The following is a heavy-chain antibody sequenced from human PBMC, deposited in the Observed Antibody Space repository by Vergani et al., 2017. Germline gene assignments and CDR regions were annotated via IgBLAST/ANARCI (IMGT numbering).Heavy chain of an antibody. CDR2: VSGSSATP. V-gene: IGHV3-23*01. D-gene: IGHD2-8*01. Sequence: EVQLLESGGGLVQPGGSLRLSCEASGFSFPGYAMSWVRQAPGKGLEWVSSVSGSSATPYYADSVKGRFIISRDNAKNSLYLDMSSLRAEDTAVYYCARQSRDVFCTNGVCPLGYWGQGALVTVSS. CDR1: GFSFPGYA. CDR3: ARQSRDVFCTNGVCPLGY. J-gene: IGHJ4*02.